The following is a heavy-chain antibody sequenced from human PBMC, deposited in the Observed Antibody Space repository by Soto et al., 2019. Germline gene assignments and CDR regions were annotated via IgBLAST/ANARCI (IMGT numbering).Heavy chain of an antibody. CDR2: ISGRGGST. D-gene: IGHD1-26*01. Sequence: PGGSLRLSCTASGFTFSNYAMSWVRQAPDKGLEWVSAISGRGGSTYYADSVKGRFTISRGNSKNMLFLQMNSLRAEDTALYYCAKDVGSIDYYYGMDVWGQGTTVTVSS. J-gene: IGHJ6*02. CDR1: GFTFSNYA. V-gene: IGHV3-23*01. CDR3: AKDVGSIDYYYGMDV.